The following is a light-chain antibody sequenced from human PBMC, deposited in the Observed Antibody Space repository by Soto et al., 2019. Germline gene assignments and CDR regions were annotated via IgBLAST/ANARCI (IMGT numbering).Light chain of an antibody. Sequence: AIQMTQSPSSLSASVGERVTITCRASQDIRNDLGWYQQKPGKAPKILINAASRLQGGVPSRFSGSGSGTDFTLTISSLQPEDFATYYCLQDYNYPRTFGQGTKVEIK. J-gene: IGKJ1*01. V-gene: IGKV1-6*02. CDR3: LQDYNYPRT. CDR2: AAS. CDR1: QDIRND.